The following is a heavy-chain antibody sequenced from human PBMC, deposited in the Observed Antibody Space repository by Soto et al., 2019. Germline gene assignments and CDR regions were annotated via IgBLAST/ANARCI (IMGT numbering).Heavy chain of an antibody. J-gene: IGHJ6*02. CDR2: INHSGST. V-gene: IGHV4-34*01. CDR1: GGSFSGYY. Sequence: SETLSLTCAVYGGSFSGYYWSWIRQPPGKGLEWIGEINHSGSTNYSPSLKSRVTISVDTSKNQFSLKLSSVTAADTAVYYCARGRSGWLTQYYYYYYGMDVWGQGTTVTVSS. CDR3: ARGRSGWLTQYYYYYYGMDV. D-gene: IGHD6-19*01.